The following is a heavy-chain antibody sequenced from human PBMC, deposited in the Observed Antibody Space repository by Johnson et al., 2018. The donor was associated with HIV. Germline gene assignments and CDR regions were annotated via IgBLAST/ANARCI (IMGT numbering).Heavy chain of an antibody. CDR1: GFTFDDYG. CDR3: ARLQSSGYWSFDAFDI. V-gene: IGHV3-20*04. J-gene: IGHJ3*02. CDR2: INWNGGST. D-gene: IGHD3-22*01. Sequence: VESGGGLVKPGGSLRLSCAASGFTFDDYGLSWVRQAPGKGLEWVSGINWNGGSTGYADSVKGRFTISRDNSKNTLYLQMNSLRAEDTALYYCARLQSSGYWSFDAFDIWGEGTMVIVSS.